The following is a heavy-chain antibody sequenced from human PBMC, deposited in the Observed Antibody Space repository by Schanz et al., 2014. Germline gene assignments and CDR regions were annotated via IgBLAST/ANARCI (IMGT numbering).Heavy chain of an antibody. CDR1: GFTFSDYC. CDR3: ARDRGAGGLQNLGDFDY. CDR2: ICSRRTV. Sequence: QVQLVESGGGLVKPGGSLRLSCAASGFTFSDYCMVWIRQAPGKGLEWVSYICSRRTVKYADSVKGRFTISRDNAKSSLYLQMGSLRVEDTAVYYCARDRGAGGLQNLGDFDYWGQGTLVTVAS. J-gene: IGHJ4*02. V-gene: IGHV3-11*01. D-gene: IGHD1-26*01.